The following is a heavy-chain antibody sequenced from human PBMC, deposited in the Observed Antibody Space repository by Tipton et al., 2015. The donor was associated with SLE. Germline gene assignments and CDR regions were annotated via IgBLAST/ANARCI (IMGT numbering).Heavy chain of an antibody. CDR2: IYYSGST. CDR3: ARGEKEFGEYYFDY. Sequence: TLSLTCTVSGGSLSSSSYYWGWIRQPPGKGLEWIGSIYYSGSTYYNPSLKSRVTISVDTSKNQFSLKLSSVTAADTAVYYCARGEKEFGEYYFDYWGQGTLVTVSS. J-gene: IGHJ4*02. D-gene: IGHD3-10*01. V-gene: IGHV4-39*01. CDR1: GGSLSSSSYY.